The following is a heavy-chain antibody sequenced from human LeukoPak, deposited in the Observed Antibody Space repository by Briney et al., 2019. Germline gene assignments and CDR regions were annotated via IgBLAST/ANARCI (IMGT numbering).Heavy chain of an antibody. J-gene: IGHJ3*02. CDR2: ISGSGGST. V-gene: IGHV3-23*01. CDR1: GFTFSSYG. CDR3: AKDRSIMITFGGVFLNAFDI. Sequence: GGSLRLSCAASGFTFSSYGMSWVRQAPGKGLEWVSAISGSGGSTYYADSVKGRFTISRDNSKNTLYLQMNSLRAEDTAVYYCAKDRSIMITFGGVFLNAFDIWGQGTMVTVSS. D-gene: IGHD3-16*01.